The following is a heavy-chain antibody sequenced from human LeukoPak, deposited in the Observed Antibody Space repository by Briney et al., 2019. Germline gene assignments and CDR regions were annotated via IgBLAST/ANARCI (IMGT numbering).Heavy chain of an antibody. Sequence: GGSLRLSCAASGFTFSSYAMSWVRQAPGKGLEWVSAISGSGGSTYYADSVKGRFTISRDNSKNTLYLQMNSLRAEDTPVYYCAKVEVIVVVHPDAFDIWGQGTMVTVSS. CDR3: AKVEVIVVVHPDAFDI. D-gene: IGHD3-22*01. CDR2: ISGSGGST. V-gene: IGHV3-23*01. CDR1: GFTFSSYA. J-gene: IGHJ3*02.